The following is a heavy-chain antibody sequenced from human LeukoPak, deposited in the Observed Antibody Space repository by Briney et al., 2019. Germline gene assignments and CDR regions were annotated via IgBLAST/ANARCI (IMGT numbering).Heavy chain of an antibody. J-gene: IGHJ3*02. CDR3: ARERSGSEIFARSFDI. CDR1: GGSIRSYH. D-gene: IGHD3-3*01. CDR2: IYHSGST. Sequence: PSETLSLTCTVSGGSIRSYHWSWIRQPPGKGLEWIGEIYHSGSTNYNPSLKSRITISVDKSKNQFSLKLSSVTAADTAVYYCARERSGSEIFARSFDIWGQGTMVTVSS. V-gene: IGHV4-59*12.